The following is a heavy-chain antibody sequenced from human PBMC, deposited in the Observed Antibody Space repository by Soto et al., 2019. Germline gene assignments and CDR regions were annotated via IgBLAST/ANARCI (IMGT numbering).Heavy chain of an antibody. CDR2: LIDSGGST. J-gene: IGHJ4*02. V-gene: IGHV3-23*01. Sequence: EVQLLESGGGLVQPGGALRLSCAASGFTFSSYAMTWVRQAPGKGLKWVSSLIDSGGSTYYADSVTCRFTIYRDNSRNTLYLQMNSLRAEDTALYYCVKDAYSGYGDFDYWGQGALVTVSS. CDR1: GFTFSSYA. CDR3: VKDAYSGYGDFDY. D-gene: IGHD5-12*01.